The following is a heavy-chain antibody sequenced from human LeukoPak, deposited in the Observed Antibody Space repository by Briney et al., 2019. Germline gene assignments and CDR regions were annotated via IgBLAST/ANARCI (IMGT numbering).Heavy chain of an antibody. CDR3: AKGVTSHSSSLFDY. D-gene: IGHD6-6*01. Sequence: GGSLRLSCAASGFSFRSYAMSWVRQAPGKGLEWVSGISAGGLSTYYADSVKGRVTISRDISKSTLYLQMGSLRAEDTAVYYCAKGVTSHSSSLFDYWGQGTLVTVSS. CDR2: ISAGGLST. V-gene: IGHV3-23*01. J-gene: IGHJ4*02. CDR1: GFSFRSYA.